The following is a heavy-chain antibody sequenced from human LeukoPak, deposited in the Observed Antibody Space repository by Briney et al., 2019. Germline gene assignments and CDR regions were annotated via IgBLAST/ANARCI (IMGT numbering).Heavy chain of an antibody. J-gene: IGHJ4*02. V-gene: IGHV1-24*01. CDR3: AAGGVYDLLDN. Sequence: ASVKVSCKVSGYTLSELSMHWVRQAPGKGLEWMGGFDPENGEAVYAQKFQGRVTMTEDTSTDTSYMELNSLKSEDTAVYYCAAGGVYDLLDNWGQGTLVTVSS. D-gene: IGHD2-8*01. CDR1: GYTLSELS. CDR2: FDPENGEA.